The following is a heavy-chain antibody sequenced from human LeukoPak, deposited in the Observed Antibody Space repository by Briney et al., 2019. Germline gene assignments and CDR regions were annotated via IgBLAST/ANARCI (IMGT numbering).Heavy chain of an antibody. CDR1: GGSISSGCYS. Sequence: PSQTLSLTCAVSGGSISSGCYSWSWIRQPPGKGLEWIGYIYHSGSTYYNPSLKSRVTISVDRSKTQFSLKLSSVLAADTAVYFCARGLDELGNWCPPGGQGPLVSVSS. J-gene: IGHJ5*02. V-gene: IGHV4-30-2*01. D-gene: IGHD7-27*01. CDR2: IYHSGST. CDR3: ARGLDELGNWCPP.